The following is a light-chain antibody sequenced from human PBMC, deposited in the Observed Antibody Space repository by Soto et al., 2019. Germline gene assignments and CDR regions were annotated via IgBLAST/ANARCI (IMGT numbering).Light chain of an antibody. J-gene: IGKJ4*01. CDR2: DAS. CDR1: QSISRT. V-gene: IGKV3D-15*01. CDR3: QQYNNWPLT. Sequence: EIVLTQSPDTLSESPGERATLSGRASQSISRTLAWYQQKSGQPPRLLIYDASTMATGFPARFSGSGSGTEFTLTISSLQSEDFAVYYCQQYNNWPLTFGGGTKVDIK.